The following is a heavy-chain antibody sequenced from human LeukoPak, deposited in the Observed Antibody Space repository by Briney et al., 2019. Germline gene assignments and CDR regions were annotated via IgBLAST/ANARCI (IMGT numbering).Heavy chain of an antibody. D-gene: IGHD1-26*01. CDR2: MYTSADI. V-gene: IGHV4-4*09. J-gene: IGHJ2*01. Sequence: SETLSLTCTVSGSSITSYYWTWIRQPPGKELEWIGNMYTSADINFNPSLKSRVTISLDASKRQFSLKLNSVSAADTAIYYCARSPFVGGVRATSWYFDLCGRGALVTVSS. CDR1: GSSITSYY. CDR3: ARSPFVGGVRATSWYFDL.